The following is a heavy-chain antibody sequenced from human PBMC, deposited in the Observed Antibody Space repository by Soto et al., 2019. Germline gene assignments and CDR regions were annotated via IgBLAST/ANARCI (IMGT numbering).Heavy chain of an antibody. CDR1: GDTFSFYT. D-gene: IGHD3-10*01. Sequence: QVQLVQSGAELKKPGSSVKVSCKASGDTFSFYTINWVRQAPGRGLEWMGRVNPILSMSNYAQKFQGRVTMTADKSTSPAYMELRSLRSEDTAFYYCATSYGSGYRAFDYWGQGALVTVSS. CDR3: ATSYGSGYRAFDY. J-gene: IGHJ4*02. V-gene: IGHV1-69*02. CDR2: VNPILSMS.